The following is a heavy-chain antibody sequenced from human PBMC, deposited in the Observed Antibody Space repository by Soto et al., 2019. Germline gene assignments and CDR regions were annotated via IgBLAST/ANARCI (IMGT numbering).Heavy chain of an antibody. V-gene: IGHV2-5*02. CDR3: ATSIRQRFGELSSWFDP. CDR2: IYWDDDK. J-gene: IGHJ5*02. Sequence: QITLKESGPTLVKPTQTLTLTCTFSGFSLSTSGVGVGWIRQPPGKALEWLALIYWDDDKRYSPSLKSRLTITKDTYNNQVVLTMTNMDPVDTATDYCATSIRQRFGELSSWFDPWGQGTLVTVSS. CDR1: GFSLSTSGVG. D-gene: IGHD3-10*01.